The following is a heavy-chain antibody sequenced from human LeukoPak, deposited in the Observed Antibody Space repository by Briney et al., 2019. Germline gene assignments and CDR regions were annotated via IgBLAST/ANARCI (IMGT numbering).Heavy chain of an antibody. J-gene: IGHJ6*03. CDR1: GYSISSGYY. V-gene: IGHV4-38-2*01. Sequence: SETLSLTCAVSGYSISSGYYWGWIRQPPGKGLEWIGSIYHSGSTYYNPSLKSRVTISVDTSKNQFSLKLSSVTAADTAVYYCARGFGYCSGGSCYSGSYYYYYYYMDAWGKGTTVTVSS. CDR2: IYHSGST. CDR3: ARGFGYCSGGSCYSGSYYYYYYYMDA. D-gene: IGHD2-15*01.